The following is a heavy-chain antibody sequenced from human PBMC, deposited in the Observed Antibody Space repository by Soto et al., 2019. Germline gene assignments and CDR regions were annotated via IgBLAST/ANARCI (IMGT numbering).Heavy chain of an antibody. CDR2: VYYSGST. J-gene: IGHJ5*02. D-gene: IGHD1-1*01. CDR3: ARDGKGGWFDP. V-gene: IGHV4-59*12. Sequence: QVQLQESGPGLVKPSETLSLTCTVSGASIRSSYWSWIRQSPGKGLEWIGFVYYSGSTNYNPSLKSRATISVDTSKNQFSLKLSSVTAADTAVYYCARDGKGGWFDPWGQGTLVTVSS. CDR1: GASIRSSY.